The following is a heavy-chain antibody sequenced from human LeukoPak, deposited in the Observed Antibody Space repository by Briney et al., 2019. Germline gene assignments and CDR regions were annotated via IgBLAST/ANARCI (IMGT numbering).Heavy chain of an antibody. D-gene: IGHD3-22*01. J-gene: IGHJ4*02. CDR3: ARLLTYYYDSSGYYDY. Sequence: SETLSLTCTVSGGSISSSSYYWGWIRQPPGKGLEWIGSIYYSGSTYYNPSLKSRVTISVDTSKNQFSLKLSSVTAADTAEYYCARLLTYYYDSSGYYDYWGQGTLVTASS. V-gene: IGHV4-39*01. CDR1: GGSISSSSYY. CDR2: IYYSGST.